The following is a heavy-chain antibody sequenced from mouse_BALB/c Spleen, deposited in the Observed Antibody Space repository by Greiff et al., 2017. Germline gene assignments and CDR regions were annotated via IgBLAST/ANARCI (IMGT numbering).Heavy chain of an antibody. J-gene: IGHJ2*01. CDR2: IWAGGST. V-gene: IGHV2-9*02. D-gene: IGHD1-1*01. Sequence: VKLVESGPGLVAPSQSLSITCTVSGFSLTSYGVHWVRQPPGKGLEWLGVIWAGGSTNYNSALMSRLSISKDNSKSQVFLKMNSLQTDDTAMYYCARALYYYGSYYFDYWGQGTTLTVSS. CDR3: ARALYYYGSYYFDY. CDR1: GFSLTSYG.